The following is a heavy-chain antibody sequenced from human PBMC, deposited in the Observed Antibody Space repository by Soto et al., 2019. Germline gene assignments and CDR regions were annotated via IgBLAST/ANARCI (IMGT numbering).Heavy chain of an antibody. D-gene: IGHD2-2*01. V-gene: IGHV3-21*06. CDR3: ARVGGSCSTASCFAYFDS. CDR1: GFAFSPYG. CDR2: ISSGGDYI. J-gene: IGHJ4*02. Sequence: ESGGGLVKPGGSLRLSCAASGFAFSPYGMNWVRQAPGKGLEWVSSISSGGDYIFYADSVKGRFTISRDNAKNSLYLQMNSLRAEDAAVYYCARVGGSCSTASCFAYFDSWGQGTLVTVSS.